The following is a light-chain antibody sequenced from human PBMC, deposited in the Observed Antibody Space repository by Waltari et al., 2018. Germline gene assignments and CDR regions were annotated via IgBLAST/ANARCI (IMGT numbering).Light chain of an antibody. CDR1: RSVSSN. CDR3: QQYNNWPPLT. V-gene: IGKV3-15*01. CDR2: GAS. J-gene: IGKJ4*01. Sequence: EIVMTQSPATLSVSPGDRATLSCRASRSVSSNLAWYQQKPGQAPRLLIYGASTRATGIPARFSGSGYGTEFTLTISSLQSEDFAVYYCQQYNNWPPLTFGGGTKVEIK.